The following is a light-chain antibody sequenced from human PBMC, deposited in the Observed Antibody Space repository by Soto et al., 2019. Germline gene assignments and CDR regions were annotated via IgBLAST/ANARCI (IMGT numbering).Light chain of an antibody. J-gene: IGKJ1*01. CDR1: QSVSRR. CDR2: GAS. CDR3: QQYGSSWT. V-gene: IGKV3-20*01. Sequence: VLTQSPDTLSSSPGERATLSCRASQSVSRRLAWYQHRPGQSPRLLISGASSRATGIPDRFSGSGSGTDFTLTISRLEPEDFAVYYCQQYGSSWTFGQGTKVDIK.